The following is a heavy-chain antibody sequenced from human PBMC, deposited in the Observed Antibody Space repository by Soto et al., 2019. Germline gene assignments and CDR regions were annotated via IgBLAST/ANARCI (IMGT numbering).Heavy chain of an antibody. CDR2: INHSGST. J-gene: IGHJ4*02. CDR1: GGSFSGHY. D-gene: IGHD3-10*01. CDR3: ARGLGGSEDY. Sequence: QVQLQQWRAGLLKPSETLSLTCAVYGGSFSGHYWSWIRQSPGKGLEWIGEINHSGSTNYNPSLKSRVTMSVDTSKNQFSLKLSAVTAADTAVYYCARGLGGSEDYWGQGTLVTVSS. V-gene: IGHV4-34*01.